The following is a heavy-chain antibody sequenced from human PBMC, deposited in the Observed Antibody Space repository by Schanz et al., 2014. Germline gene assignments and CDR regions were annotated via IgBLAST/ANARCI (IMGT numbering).Heavy chain of an antibody. V-gene: IGHV3-9*01. CDR3: ARSRSGFYFDY. CDR2: ISWNSGTI. Sequence: VRLVESGGGVVQPGRSLRLSCAASGFTFDKYAMHWVRQAPGKGLEWVSVISWNSGTIGYADSVKGRFTISRDNAKNSLYLQMNSLRAEDTAVYYCARSRSGFYFDYWGQGTLVTDSS. CDR1: GFTFDKYA. J-gene: IGHJ4*02. D-gene: IGHD1-26*01.